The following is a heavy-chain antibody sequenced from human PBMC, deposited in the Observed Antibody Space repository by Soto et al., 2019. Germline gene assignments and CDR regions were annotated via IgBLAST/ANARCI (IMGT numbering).Heavy chain of an antibody. CDR3: ARSYYDTTGFAVDT. CDR2: MYFGGSF. J-gene: IGHJ5*02. D-gene: IGHD3-22*01. Sequence: QPQLQESGPGLVKPSETLSLTCNVSGDSVSTGYWSWIRQPPGKGLEWIGFMYFGGSFNYNPSLTSRVTISVDSSKNQFYLKVTSVTAADTAVYYCARSYYDTTGFAVDTWGQGTLVTVSS. V-gene: IGHV4-59*02. CDR1: GDSVSTGY.